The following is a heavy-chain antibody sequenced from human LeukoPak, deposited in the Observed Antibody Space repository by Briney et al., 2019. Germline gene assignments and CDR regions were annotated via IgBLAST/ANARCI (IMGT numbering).Heavy chain of an antibody. CDR3: AREMTTVTTFEY. V-gene: IGHV3-30*02. Sequence: GGSLRLSCAASGFTFSSYGMHWVRQAPGKGLEWVAFIRFDGTNKYYADSVKGRFTISRDNSKNTLYMQMNSLRAEDTAVYYCAREMTTVTTFEYWGQGTLVTVSS. CDR1: GFTFSSYG. D-gene: IGHD4-17*01. CDR2: IRFDGTNK. J-gene: IGHJ4*02.